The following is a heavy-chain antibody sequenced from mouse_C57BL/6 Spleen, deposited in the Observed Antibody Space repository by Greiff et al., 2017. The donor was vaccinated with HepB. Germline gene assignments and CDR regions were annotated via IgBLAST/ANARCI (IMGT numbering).Heavy chain of an antibody. CDR2: ISSGGDYI. V-gene: IGHV5-9-1*02. Sequence: EVMLVESGEGLVKPGGSLKLSCAASGFTFSSYAMSWVRQTPEKRLEWVAYISSGGDYIYYADTVKGRFTISRDNARNTLYLQMSSLKSEDTAMYYCTRIYYDYDGLYAMDYWGQGTSVTVSS. D-gene: IGHD2-4*01. CDR1: GFTFSSYA. CDR3: TRIYYDYDGLYAMDY. J-gene: IGHJ4*01.